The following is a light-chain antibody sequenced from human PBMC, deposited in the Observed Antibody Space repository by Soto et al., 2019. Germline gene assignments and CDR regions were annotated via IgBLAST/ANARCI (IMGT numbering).Light chain of an antibody. Sequence: DIQMTQSPSTLSASVGDRVTITCRAGQSISSWLAWYQQKPGKAPKLLIYKASSLESAVPSRVSGSGSGTEFTLTISSLQPDDFATYHRQEYNSYSFGQGTKVDTK. CDR1: QSISSW. CDR3: QEYNSYS. CDR2: KAS. V-gene: IGKV1-5*03. J-gene: IGKJ1*01.